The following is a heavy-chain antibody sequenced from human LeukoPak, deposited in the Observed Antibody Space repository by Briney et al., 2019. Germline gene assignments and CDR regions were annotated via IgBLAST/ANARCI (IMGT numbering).Heavy chain of an antibody. V-gene: IGHV3-23*01. D-gene: IGHD3-3*01. CDR3: TRVEKGFWSGFKMDV. Sequence: PGGSLRLSCAAFGIAFDKSAMTWVRQAPGKGLEWVSTISHSGAATHYADSVKGRFIISRDNDKNSLYLQMNSLRVEDTAVYFCTRVEKGFWSGFKMDVWGKGTTVAVSS. CDR1: GIAFDKSA. J-gene: IGHJ6*04. CDR2: ISHSGAAT.